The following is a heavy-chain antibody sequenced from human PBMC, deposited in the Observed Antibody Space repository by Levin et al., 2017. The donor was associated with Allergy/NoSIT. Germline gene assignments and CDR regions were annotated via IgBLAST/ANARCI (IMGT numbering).Heavy chain of an antibody. CDR1: GGSVSSNIHY. CDR3: ARGDYTGYNFDP. Sequence: SETLSLTCTVSGGSVSSNIHYWTWIRQTPGKGLEWIAYIHYSGRTKYNPSLQSRVTISVDTSKNNFSLKLRSVTAADTAVYYCARGDYTGYNFDPWGQGTLVTVSS. CDR2: IHYSGRT. V-gene: IGHV4-61*03. J-gene: IGHJ5*02. D-gene: IGHD5-24*01.